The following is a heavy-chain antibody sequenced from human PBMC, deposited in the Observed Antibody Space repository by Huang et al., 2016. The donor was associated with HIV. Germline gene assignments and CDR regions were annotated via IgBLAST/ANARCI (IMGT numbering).Heavy chain of an antibody. CDR1: GGSISSHY. J-gene: IGHJ4*02. CDR3: ARGRLKLRFLEWVPVVLDY. CDR2: IYYSGST. V-gene: IGHV4-59*11. D-gene: IGHD3-3*01. Sequence: QVQLQESGPGLVKPSETLSLTCTVSGGSISSHYWNWIRQPPGTGLEWSGSIYYSGSTNYNPSRKSRVTISVDTSKNQFSLKLNSVTAADTAVYYCARGRLKLRFLEWVPVVLDYWGQGTLVTVSS.